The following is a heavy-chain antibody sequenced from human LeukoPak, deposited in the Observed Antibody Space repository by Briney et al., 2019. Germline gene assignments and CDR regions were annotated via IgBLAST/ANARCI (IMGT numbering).Heavy chain of an antibody. CDR3: ARAGITGTFDS. D-gene: IGHD1-20*01. CDR1: GYTFTNYY. J-gene: IGHJ4*02. CDR2: INPSGGST. Sequence: GASVKVSCKASGYTFTNYYMHWVRQAPGQGLEWMGIINPSGGSTTYPQKFQVRVTMTRDTSTSTVYMDLSSLRSDDTVIYYRARAGITGTFDSWGQGTLVTVSS. V-gene: IGHV1-46*01.